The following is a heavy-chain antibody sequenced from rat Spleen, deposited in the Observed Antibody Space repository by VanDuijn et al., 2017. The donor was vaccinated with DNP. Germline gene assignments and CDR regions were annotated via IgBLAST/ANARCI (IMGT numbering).Heavy chain of an antibody. Sequence: QVQLQQSGAELTKPGSSVKISCKASGYTFTSYYMGWIKRTTGQGLEYIGYIYPGSGRTDYNEKFKDKATLTVDKSSSTAFMQLSSLTPDDSAAYYCARWSDGLDYWGQGVMVTVSS. CDR2: IYPGSGRT. CDR3: ARWSDGLDY. D-gene: IGHD1-12*02. V-gene: IGHV1-43*01. CDR1: GYTFTSYY. J-gene: IGHJ2*01.